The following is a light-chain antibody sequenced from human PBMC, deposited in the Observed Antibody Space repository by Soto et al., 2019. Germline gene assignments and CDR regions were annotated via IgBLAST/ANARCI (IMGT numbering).Light chain of an antibody. Sequence: DIQMTRSPSSLSASVGDRVTITCRASQSIRTYLNWYQQKPGKAPNLLIYVASSLQTGVPSRFSGSGSGTDFTLTISSVQPEDFATYYCQQSYTTPYSFGQGTKLEI. CDR2: VAS. V-gene: IGKV1-39*01. CDR1: QSIRTY. J-gene: IGKJ2*03. CDR3: QQSYTTPYS.